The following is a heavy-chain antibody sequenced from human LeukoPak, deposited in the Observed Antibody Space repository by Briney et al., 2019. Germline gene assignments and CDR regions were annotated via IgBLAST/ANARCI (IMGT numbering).Heavy chain of an antibody. Sequence: SETLSLTCTVSGYSISRGYYWGWIRQPPGKGLEWIGSIYHSGSTYYNPSLKSRVTISVDTSKNQFSLKLSSVTAADTAVYYCARYGTIFGVVIRYFDYWGQGTLVTVSS. CDR1: GYSISRGYY. D-gene: IGHD3-3*01. CDR3: ARYGTIFGVVIRYFDY. J-gene: IGHJ4*02. CDR2: IYHSGST. V-gene: IGHV4-38-2*02.